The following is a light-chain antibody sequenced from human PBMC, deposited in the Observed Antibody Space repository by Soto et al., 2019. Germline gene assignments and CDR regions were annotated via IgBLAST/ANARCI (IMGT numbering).Light chain of an antibody. V-gene: IGKV1-12*01. J-gene: IGKJ5*01. CDR1: QVIYSW. CDR2: AAS. Sequence: MTQSPSSVSASVGYSVTITFRARQVIYSWIAWYQQKPGRAPKLLIFAASNLQSGVPVRFSGSGSGTDFILSINSLQAEDVATYYCQQLDSLPIPFGQGTRLEIK. CDR3: QQLDSLPIP.